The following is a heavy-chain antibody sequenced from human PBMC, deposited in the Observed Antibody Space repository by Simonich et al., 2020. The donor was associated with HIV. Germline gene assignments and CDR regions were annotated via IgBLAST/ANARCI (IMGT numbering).Heavy chain of an antibody. V-gene: IGHV3-30*07. CDR3: ASGGSISSVWADDY. D-gene: IGHD3-16*01. J-gene: IGHJ4*02. Sequence: QVQLVESGGGVVQPGRSLRLSCAASGFTFSSYAMHRVRQAPGKGLEWVAVISYDGSNKYYADSVKGRFTISRDNSKTTLYLQMNSLRAEDTAVYYCASGGSISSVWADDYWGQGTLVTVSS. CDR2: ISYDGSNK. CDR1: GFTFSSYA.